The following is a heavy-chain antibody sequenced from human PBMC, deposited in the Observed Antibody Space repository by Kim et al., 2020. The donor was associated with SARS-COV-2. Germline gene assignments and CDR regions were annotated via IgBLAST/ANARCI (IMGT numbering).Heavy chain of an antibody. V-gene: IGHV4-39*01. J-gene: IGHJ4*02. Sequence: PTLKGRVTISVDTSKNPFSLKLSSVTAADTAVYYCARTFFRITIFGVDDYWGQGTLVTVSS. D-gene: IGHD3-3*01. CDR3: ARTFFRITIFGVDDY.